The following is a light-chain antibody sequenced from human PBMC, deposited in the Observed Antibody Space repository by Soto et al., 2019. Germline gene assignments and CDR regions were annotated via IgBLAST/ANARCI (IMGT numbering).Light chain of an antibody. CDR2: AAS. J-gene: IGKJ5*01. Sequence: DIQLTQSPSFLSASVGDRVTITCRASQGITNYLAWYQRKPGKAPKLLISAASILQSGVPSRFSGSGSGTEFTLTISRLQPEEFGNYYCQKVSSFPIPFGPGETLEIK. V-gene: IGKV1-9*01. CDR1: QGITNY. CDR3: QKVSSFPIP.